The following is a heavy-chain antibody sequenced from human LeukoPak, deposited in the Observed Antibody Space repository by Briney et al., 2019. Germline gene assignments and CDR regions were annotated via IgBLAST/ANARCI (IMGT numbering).Heavy chain of an antibody. D-gene: IGHD5-18*01. V-gene: IGHV3-30*09. CDR2: ISFAGDIY. CDR1: GFTFTSYA. CDR3: ARVKEHGWIPNPFDV. Sequence: HPGGSLRLSCAASGFTFTSYAMHWVRQAPGKGLEWVAVISFAGDIYYYADSVKGRFAVSRDNSNNTMYLQMNRLRPEDTAVYYCARVKEHGWIPNPFDVWGQGTLVTVSS. J-gene: IGHJ3*01.